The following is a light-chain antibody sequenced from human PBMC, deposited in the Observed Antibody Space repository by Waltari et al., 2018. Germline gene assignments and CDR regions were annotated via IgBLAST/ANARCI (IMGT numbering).Light chain of an antibody. Sequence: SYVVTQSPSVSVAPGATARITWGGDHTGSKSVTWYQQRPGQAPVLVISYDSDRPSGIPERFSGSNSGNTATLTISWVEAEDEADYYCLVWHSTIDHQGVFGGGTKLTVL. CDR2: YDS. CDR3: LVWHSTIDHQGV. CDR1: HTGSKS. J-gene: IGLJ2*01. V-gene: IGLV3-21*04.